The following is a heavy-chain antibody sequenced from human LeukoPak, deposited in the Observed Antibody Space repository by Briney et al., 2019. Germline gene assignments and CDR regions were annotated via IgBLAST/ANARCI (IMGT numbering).Heavy chain of an antibody. CDR1: GGSFSGYY. J-gene: IGHJ3*02. Sequence: PSETLSLTCAVYGGSFSGYYLSWIREPPGKGLEWIWEINHSGSTNSNPSLKSRAIIPVDTSKNQFSLTLSSVTAADTAVYYCARGGSGSYLDACDIWGQGPMVTVSS. D-gene: IGHD1-26*01. CDR3: ARGGSGSYLDACDI. V-gene: IGHV4-34*01. CDR2: INHSGST.